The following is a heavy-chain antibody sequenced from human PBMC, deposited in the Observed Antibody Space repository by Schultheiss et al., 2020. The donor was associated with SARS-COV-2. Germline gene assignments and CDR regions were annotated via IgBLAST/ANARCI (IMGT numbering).Heavy chain of an antibody. CDR2: IYTSGST. J-gene: IGHJ6*02. V-gene: IGHV4-61*02. Sequence: SQTLSLTCAVSGGSISSSSYYWSWIRQPAGKGLEWIGRIYTSGSTNYNPSLKSRVTMSVDTSKNQFSLKLSSVTAADTAVYYCARDAPIELAIAAAGTYYYGMDVWGQGTTVTVSS. D-gene: IGHD6-13*01. CDR1: GGSISSSSYY. CDR3: ARDAPIELAIAAAGTYYYGMDV.